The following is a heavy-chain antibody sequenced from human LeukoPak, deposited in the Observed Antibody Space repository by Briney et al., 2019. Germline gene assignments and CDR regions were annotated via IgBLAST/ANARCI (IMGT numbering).Heavy chain of an antibody. CDR1: GFTFSSYG. J-gene: IGHJ5*02. CDR2: ISYDGSNK. CDR3: AKGPYDFNWSDP. V-gene: IGHV3-30*18. Sequence: GGSLRLSCAASGFTFSSYGMHWVRQAPGKGLEWVAVISYDGSNKYYADSVKGRFTISRDNSKNTLYLQMNSLRAEDTAVYYCAKGPYDFNWSDPWGQGTLVTVSS. D-gene: IGHD3-3*01.